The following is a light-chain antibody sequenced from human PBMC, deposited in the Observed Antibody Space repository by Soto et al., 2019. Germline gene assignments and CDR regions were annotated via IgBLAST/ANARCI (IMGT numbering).Light chain of an antibody. Sequence: QSALTQPASVSGSPGQSITISCTGTSTDVGSYNLVSWYQQHPGKAPKLMIYEGTKRPSGVSNRFSGSKSGFTASLTISGLRAEDEADYYCCSLEGSNALVVFGGGTKLTVL. CDR1: STDVGSYNL. V-gene: IGLV2-23*01. CDR2: EGT. J-gene: IGLJ2*01. CDR3: CSLEGSNALVV.